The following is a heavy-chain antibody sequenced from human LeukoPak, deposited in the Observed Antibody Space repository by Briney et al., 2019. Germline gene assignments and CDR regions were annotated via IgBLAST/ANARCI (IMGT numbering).Heavy chain of an antibody. CDR3: ARVWELSYDY. Sequence: GGSLRLSCAASGFSVSTDHMSWVRQAPGKGLEWVSVIYNDGSTYYADTVKGRFTISRDNSKNTVDLLVNSLRAEDTAVYYCARVWELSYDYWGXXTLXTVSS. V-gene: IGHV3-53*01. D-gene: IGHD3-16*02. CDR2: IYNDGST. J-gene: IGHJ4*01. CDR1: GFSVSTDH.